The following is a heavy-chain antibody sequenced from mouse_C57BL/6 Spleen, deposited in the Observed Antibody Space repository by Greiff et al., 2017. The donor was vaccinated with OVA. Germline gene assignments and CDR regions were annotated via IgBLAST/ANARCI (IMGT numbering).Heavy chain of an antibody. J-gene: IGHJ1*03. D-gene: IGHD1-1*01. CDR3: ARPSYYYGSSYRYFDV. CDR1: GYTFTSYW. V-gene: IGHV1-64*01. Sequence: QVQLQQPGAELVKPGASVKLSCKASGYTFTSYWMHWVKQRPGQGLEWIGMIHPNSGSTNYNEKFKSKATLTVDKSSSTAYMQLSSLTSEDSAVYYGARPSYYYGSSYRYFDVWGTGTTVTVSS. CDR2: IHPNSGST.